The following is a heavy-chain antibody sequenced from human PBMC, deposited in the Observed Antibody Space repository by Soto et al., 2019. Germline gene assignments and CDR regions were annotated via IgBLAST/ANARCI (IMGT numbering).Heavy chain of an antibody. Sequence: SETLSLTCTVSGGSISSYYWSWIRQPPGKGLEWIGFIYYRGSTNYNPSLKSRVTISVDTSKNQFSLKLSSVTAADTAVYYCARPYSSGWYAAFDIWGQGTMVTVS. CDR3: ARPYSSGWYAAFDI. V-gene: IGHV4-59*08. CDR1: GGSISSYY. J-gene: IGHJ3*02. D-gene: IGHD6-19*01. CDR2: IYYRGST.